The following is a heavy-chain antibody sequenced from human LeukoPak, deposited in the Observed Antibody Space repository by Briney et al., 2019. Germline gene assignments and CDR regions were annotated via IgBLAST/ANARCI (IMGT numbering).Heavy chain of an antibody. J-gene: IGHJ6*02. CDR1: GYTFTGYY. CDR2: INPNSGGA. Sequence: ASVKVSCKASGYTFTGYYMHWVRQAPGQELEWMGGINPNSGGANYAQKFQGRVTMTRDTSISTAYMELSRLRSDDTAVYYCARATNYYDSGGYYPKDDYYYYYGMDVWGQGTTVTVSS. CDR3: ARATNYYDSGGYYPKDDYYYYYGMDV. V-gene: IGHV1-2*02. D-gene: IGHD3-22*01.